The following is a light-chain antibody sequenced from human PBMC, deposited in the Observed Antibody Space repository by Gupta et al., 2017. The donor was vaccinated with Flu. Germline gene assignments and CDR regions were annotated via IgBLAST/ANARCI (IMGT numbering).Light chain of an antibody. V-gene: IGKV1-5*03. J-gene: IGKJ4*01. Sequence: PSTLSAAVGDRVTITCRASQSISSWLAWYQQKPGKAPKLLIYKASSLESGVPSRFSGSGSGTEFTLTISSLQPDDFATYYCQQDNSYPLTFGGGTKVEIK. CDR1: QSISSW. CDR3: QQDNSYPLT. CDR2: KAS.